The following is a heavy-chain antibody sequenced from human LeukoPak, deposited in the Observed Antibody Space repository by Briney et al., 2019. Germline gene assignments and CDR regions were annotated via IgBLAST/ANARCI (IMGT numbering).Heavy chain of an antibody. J-gene: IGHJ4*02. V-gene: IGHV3-15*01. CDR2: ITDSGTT. CDR3: TWIPFDH. CDR1: GFPFTNAW. Sequence: AGSLRLSCAASGFPFTNAWMTWVRQAPATGLERVGTITDSGTTGYAASVKRRFTISRDDSQSTLQMNSLKTEDTGVYCCTWIPFDHWGQGTLVTVSS. D-gene: IGHD5-12*01.